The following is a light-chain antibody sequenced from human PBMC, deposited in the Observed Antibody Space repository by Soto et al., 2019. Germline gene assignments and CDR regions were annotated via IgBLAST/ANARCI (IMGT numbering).Light chain of an antibody. Sequence: VLTHSPVTLSLSPGETATLSCRASQSLDTYTLAWYQQKPGQAPRLLIYGASTRAAAIPDRFIGSGSGTDFALTISRLEPEDFAVYFCQQYGGSPAITFGQGTRLEIK. CDR3: QQYGGSPAIT. J-gene: IGKJ5*01. V-gene: IGKV3-20*01. CDR2: GAS. CDR1: QSLDTYT.